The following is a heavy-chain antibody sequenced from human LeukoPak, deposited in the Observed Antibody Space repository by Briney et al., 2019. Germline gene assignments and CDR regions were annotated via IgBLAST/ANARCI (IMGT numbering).Heavy chain of an antibody. V-gene: IGHV5-51*01. CDR2: VYPGDSNT. D-gene: IGHD3-16*01. J-gene: IGHJ6*02. Sequence: GESLKISCKVSGYNFSNHSIGWGRQMPGRGLEWMGIVYPGDSNTRYSPSFQGQVTISADKSISTAYLQWNSLKASDTAVYYCARRTYTPFNYGMDVWGQGTTVTVSS. CDR3: ARRTYTPFNYGMDV. CDR1: GYNFSNHS.